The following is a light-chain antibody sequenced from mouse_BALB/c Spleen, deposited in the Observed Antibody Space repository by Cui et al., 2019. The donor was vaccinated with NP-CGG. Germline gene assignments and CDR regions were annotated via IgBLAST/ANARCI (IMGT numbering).Light chain of an antibody. V-gene: IGLV1*01. CDR3: ALWYSNHWV. J-gene: IGLJ1*01. CDR1: TGAVTTSNY. CDR2: GTN. Sequence: QAVVTQESALTTSPGETVTLTCRSSTGAVTTSNYANWVQEKPDHLFTGLIGGTNNRAPGVTARFSGSLIGDKAAHTITGAQTEDEAIYFCALWYSNHWVFGGGTKLTVL.